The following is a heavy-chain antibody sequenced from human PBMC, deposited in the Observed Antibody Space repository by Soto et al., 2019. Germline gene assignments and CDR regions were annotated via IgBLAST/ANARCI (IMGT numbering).Heavy chain of an antibody. CDR2: ISHDGSYK. D-gene: IGHD2-15*01. CDR1: GFSIRNYG. CDR3: AKDLWDIVVVPSASPGTVHV. V-gene: IGHV3-30*18. J-gene: IGHJ6*02. Sequence: QVQMVESGGGVVQPGKSLRLSCVASGFSIRNYGMHWVRQAPGKGLEWLTVISHDGSYKNYADSVKGRFTVSRDDSKNTLFLQMNSLRANDTALYYCAKDLWDIVVVPSASPGTVHVWGQGTTVTVSS.